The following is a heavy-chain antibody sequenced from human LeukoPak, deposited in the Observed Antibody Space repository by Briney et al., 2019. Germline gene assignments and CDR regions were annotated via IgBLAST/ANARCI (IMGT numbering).Heavy chain of an antibody. Sequence: GGSLRLSCAASGLSFSSYEVKWVRQAPGKGLEWVSYISSSGSTIIYADSGEGRFTISGDNAKNSLYLQMNSLRAEDTAVYYCARDHYDSSGPNFLYFDYWGQGTLVTVSS. D-gene: IGHD3-22*01. CDR2: ISSSGSTI. CDR3: ARDHYDSSGPNFLYFDY. CDR1: GLSFSSYE. J-gene: IGHJ4*02. V-gene: IGHV3-48*03.